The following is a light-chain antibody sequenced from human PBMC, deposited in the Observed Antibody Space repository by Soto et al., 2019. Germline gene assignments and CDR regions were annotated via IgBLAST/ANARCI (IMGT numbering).Light chain of an antibody. J-gene: IGKJ5*01. Sequence: IQMTQSASAVSASVGDRVSITCRASQTISNYLNWYQQQPGKAPKLLIYAASSLQSGVPSRFSGSGSGTDFTLTISSLQPEDFATYYCLQDYNYPITFGQGTRPEIK. CDR3: LQDYNYPIT. CDR1: QTISNY. V-gene: IGKV1-39*01. CDR2: AAS.